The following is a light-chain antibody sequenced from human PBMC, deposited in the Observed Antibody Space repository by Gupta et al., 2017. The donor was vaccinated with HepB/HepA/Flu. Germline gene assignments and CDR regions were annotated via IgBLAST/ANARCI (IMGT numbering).Light chain of an antibody. Sequence: SVLRQPPSASGTPGQRVTFSCSGTSSNIGTNTVNWYQQFPGSAPRLLIYLSNQRPSGVSDRFSGSKSGTSASLAISRLEAEDEAIYFCSLCGTSLHGVFGGGTHLTVL. J-gene: IGLJ2*01. V-gene: IGLV1-44*01. CDR1: SSNIGTNT. CDR2: LSN. CDR3: SLCGTSLHGV.